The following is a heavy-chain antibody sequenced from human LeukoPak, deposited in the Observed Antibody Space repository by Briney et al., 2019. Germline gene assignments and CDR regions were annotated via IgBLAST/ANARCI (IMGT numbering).Heavy chain of an antibody. CDR3: ASSRFGELYDAFDI. V-gene: IGHV3-21*01. D-gene: IGHD3-10*01. Sequence: PGGSLRLSCAASGFTFSNYGMNWVRQAPGKGLEWVSSISSSSSYIYYADSVKGRFTISRDNAKNSLYLQMNSLRAEDTAVYYCASSRFGELYDAFDIWGQGTMVTVSS. J-gene: IGHJ3*02. CDR2: ISSSSSYI. CDR1: GFTFSNYG.